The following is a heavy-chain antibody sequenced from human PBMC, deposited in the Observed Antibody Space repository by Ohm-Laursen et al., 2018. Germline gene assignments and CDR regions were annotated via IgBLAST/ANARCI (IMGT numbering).Heavy chain of an antibody. CDR2: IWYDGSNE. J-gene: IGHJ4*02. D-gene: IGHD6-6*01. CDR3: AKPYSSSSGDY. Sequence: SLRLSCAASGFTFSSYGMHWVRQAPGKGLEWVVVIWYDGSNEYYADSVKGRFTISRDNSKNTLYLQMNSLRAEDTAVYYCAKPYSSSSGDYWGQGTLVTVSS. CDR1: GFTFSSYG. V-gene: IGHV3-33*06.